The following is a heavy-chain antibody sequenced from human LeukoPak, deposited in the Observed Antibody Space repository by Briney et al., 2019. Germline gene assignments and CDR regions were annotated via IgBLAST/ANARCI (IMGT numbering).Heavy chain of an antibody. D-gene: IGHD6-13*01. J-gene: IGHJ5*02. V-gene: IGHV4-34*01. CDR1: GGSFSGYY. CDR2: INHSGST. Sequence: SETLSLTCAVYGGSFSGYYWSWIRQPPGKGLEWIGEINHSGSTNYNPSLKSRVTISVDTSKNQFSLKLSSVTAADTAVYYCARDRRRSSPGFDPWGQGTLVTVSS. CDR3: ARDRRRSSPGFDP.